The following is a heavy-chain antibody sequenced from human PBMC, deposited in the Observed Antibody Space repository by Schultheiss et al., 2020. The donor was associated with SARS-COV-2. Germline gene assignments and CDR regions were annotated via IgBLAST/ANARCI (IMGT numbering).Heavy chain of an antibody. CDR3: ARDGLILDYDYIGSANFYFYGMDV. CDR1: GFTFSNFA. J-gene: IGHJ6*02. CDR2: ISYDGNNQ. D-gene: IGHD3-16*01. V-gene: IGHV3-30*03. Sequence: GGSLRLSCAASGFTFSNFAMHWVRQAPGKGLDWVAVISYDGNNQYYVDSVKGRFTISRDNSKNTLFLQMNSLGADDTAVYYCARDGLILDYDYIGSANFYFYGMDVWGQGTTVTVSS.